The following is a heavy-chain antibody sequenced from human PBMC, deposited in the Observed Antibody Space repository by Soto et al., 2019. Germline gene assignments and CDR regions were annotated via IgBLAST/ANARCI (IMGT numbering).Heavy chain of an antibody. CDR1: GGFISSSNW. CDR2: IYHSGST. V-gene: IGHV4-4*02. Sequence: QVQLQESGPGLVKPSGTLSLTCAVSGGFISSSNWWSWVRQPPGKGLEWIGEIYHSGSTNYNPSLKSRVTISVDKSKNQFSLKLSSVTAADTAVYYCARDQGRYFDWSVYYFDYWGQGTLVTVSS. J-gene: IGHJ4*02. D-gene: IGHD3-9*01. CDR3: ARDQGRYFDWSVYYFDY.